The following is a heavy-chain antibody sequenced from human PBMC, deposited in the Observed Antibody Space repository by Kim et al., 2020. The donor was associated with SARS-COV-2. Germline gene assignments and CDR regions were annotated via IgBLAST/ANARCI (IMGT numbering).Heavy chain of an antibody. CDR3: AKAPTVVTGSHFDY. J-gene: IGHJ4*02. CDR2: ISYDGSNK. Sequence: GGSLRLSCAASGFTFSSYGMHWVRQAPGKGLEWVAVISYDGSNKYYADSVKGRFTISRDNSKNTLYLQMNSLRAEDTAVYYCAKAPTVVTGSHFDYWGQG. V-gene: IGHV3-30*18. D-gene: IGHD4-17*01. CDR1: GFTFSSYG.